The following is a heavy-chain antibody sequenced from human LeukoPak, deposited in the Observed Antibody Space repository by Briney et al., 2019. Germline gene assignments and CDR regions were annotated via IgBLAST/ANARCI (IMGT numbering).Heavy chain of an antibody. CDR3: ARSRGSGSYNWFDP. CDR2: INSDRSST. Sequence: GGSLRLSCAASGFTFSSYWMHWVRQAPGKGLVWVSRINSDRSSTSYADSVKGRFTISRDNAKNTLYLQMNSLRAEDTAVYYCARSRGSGSYNWFDPWGQGTLVTVSS. V-gene: IGHV3-74*01. J-gene: IGHJ5*02. CDR1: GFTFSSYW. D-gene: IGHD3-10*01.